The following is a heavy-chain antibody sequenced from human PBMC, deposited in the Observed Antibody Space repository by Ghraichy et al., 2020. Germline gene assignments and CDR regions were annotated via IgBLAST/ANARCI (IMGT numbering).Heavy chain of an antibody. Sequence: SETLSLTCTVSGGSISSYYWSWIRQPPGKGLEWIGYIYYSGSTNYNPSLKSRVTISVDTSKNQFSLKLSSVTAADTAVYYCARGGRWLQLYYFDYWGQGTLVTVSS. CDR1: GGSISSYY. V-gene: IGHV4-59*01. J-gene: IGHJ4*02. CDR3: ARGGRWLQLYYFDY. D-gene: IGHD5-24*01. CDR2: IYYSGST.